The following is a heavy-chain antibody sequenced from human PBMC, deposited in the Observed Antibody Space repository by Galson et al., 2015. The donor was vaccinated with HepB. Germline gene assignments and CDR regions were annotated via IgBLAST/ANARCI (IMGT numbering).Heavy chain of an antibody. Sequence: SVKVSCKASGGTTTRDTFSWVRQAPGQGLEWMGNVVSIFHTTNYARKFQGRITITADKSTNTAYMELTSLTSEDTAVYYCARDLAWTHDYWGQGTLVTVSS. CDR1: GGTTTRDT. D-gene: IGHD3/OR15-3a*01. CDR3: ARDLAWTHDY. CDR2: VVSIFHTT. V-gene: IGHV1-69*08. J-gene: IGHJ4*02.